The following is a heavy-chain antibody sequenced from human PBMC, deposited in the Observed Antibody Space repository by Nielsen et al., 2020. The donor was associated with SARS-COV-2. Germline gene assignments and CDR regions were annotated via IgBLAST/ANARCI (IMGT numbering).Heavy chain of an antibody. CDR3: ARDDLVATIEYGMDV. Sequence: GGSLRLSCAASGFTFSSYGMHWVRQAPGKGLEWVAVLWYDGSNKYYADSVKGRFTISRDNSKNTLYLQMNSLRAEDTAVYYCARDDLVATIEYGMDVWGQGTTVTVSS. V-gene: IGHV3-33*01. J-gene: IGHJ6*02. CDR2: LWYDGSNK. CDR1: GFTFSSYG. D-gene: IGHD5-12*01.